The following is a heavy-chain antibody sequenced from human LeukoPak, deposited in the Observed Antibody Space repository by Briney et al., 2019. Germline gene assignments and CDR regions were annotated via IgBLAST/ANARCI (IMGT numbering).Heavy chain of an antibody. V-gene: IGHV3-9*01. Sequence: PGRSLRLSCAASGFTFDDYAMHWVRQAPGKGLEWVSGISWNSGSIGYADSVKGRFTISRDNAKNTLYLQMNSLRAEDTAVYYCARDYYDSSGPRYAFDIWGQGTMVTVSS. D-gene: IGHD3-22*01. CDR1: GFTFDDYA. CDR2: ISWNSGSI. J-gene: IGHJ3*02. CDR3: ARDYYDSSGPRYAFDI.